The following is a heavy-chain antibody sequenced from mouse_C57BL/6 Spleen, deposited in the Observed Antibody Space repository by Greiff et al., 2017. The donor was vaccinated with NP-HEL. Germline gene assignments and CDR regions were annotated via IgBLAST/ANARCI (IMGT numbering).Heavy chain of an antibody. CDR2: ISYSGST. Sequence: VQLKESGPGLVKPSQSLSLTCTVTGYSITSGYGWNWIRQFPGNKLAWMGYISYSGSTNYNPSLKSRLSITRDTSKNQFFLQLNSVTTEDTATYYCARTARIKYWGQGTTLIVSS. V-gene: IGHV3-2*02. J-gene: IGHJ2*01. CDR3: ARTARIKY. CDR1: GYSITSGYG. D-gene: IGHD1-2*01.